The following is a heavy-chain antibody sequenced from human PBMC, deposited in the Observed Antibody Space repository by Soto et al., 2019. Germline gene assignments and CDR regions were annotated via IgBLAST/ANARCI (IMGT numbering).Heavy chain of an antibody. CDR1: GFTFSSYA. V-gene: IGHV3-30-3*01. CDR2: ISYDGSNK. D-gene: IGHD2-15*01. J-gene: IGHJ6*02. CDR3: ARGVAVVVAATGMDV. Sequence: GGSLRLSCAASGFTFSSYAMHWVRQAPGKGLEWVAVISYDGSNKYYADSVKGRFTISRDNSKNTLYLQMNSLRAEDTAVYYCARGVAVVVAATGMDVWGQGTTVTVSS.